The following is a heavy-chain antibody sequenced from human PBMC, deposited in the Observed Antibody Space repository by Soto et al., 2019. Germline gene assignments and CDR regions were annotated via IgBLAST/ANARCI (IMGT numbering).Heavy chain of an antibody. J-gene: IGHJ3*02. CDR1: GFTFSSYS. CDR2: ISSSSSYI. CDR3: ARRCSGGSRYSDAFDI. D-gene: IGHD2-15*01. V-gene: IGHV3-21*01. Sequence: PGGSLILSCAASGFTFSSYSMNWVRQAPGKGLEWVSSISSSSSYIYYADSVKGRFTISRDNAKNSLYLQMNSLRAEDTAVYYCARRCSGGSRYSDAFDIWGQGTMVTVSS.